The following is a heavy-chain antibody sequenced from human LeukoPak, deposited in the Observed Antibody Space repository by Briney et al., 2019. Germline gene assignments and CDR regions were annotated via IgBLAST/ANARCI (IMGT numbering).Heavy chain of an antibody. Sequence: SETLSLTCTVSGGSISSGSYYWSWIRQPAGKGLEWIGRIYTSGSTNYNPSLKSRVTISVDTSKNQFSLKLSSVTAADTAVYYCAREYSSSWDIGYWGQGTLVTVSS. J-gene: IGHJ4*02. D-gene: IGHD6-6*01. V-gene: IGHV4-61*02. CDR2: IYTSGST. CDR1: GGSISSGSYY. CDR3: AREYSSSWDIGY.